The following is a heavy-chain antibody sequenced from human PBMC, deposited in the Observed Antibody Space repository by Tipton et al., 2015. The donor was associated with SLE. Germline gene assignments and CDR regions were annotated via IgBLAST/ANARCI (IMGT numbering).Heavy chain of an antibody. V-gene: IGHV1-46*01. Sequence: QLVQSGAEVKKPGASVKVSCKASGYTFTSYYMHWVRQAPGQGLEWMGIINPSGGSTSYAQKFQGRVTMTRDTPTSTVYMELSSLQYDGVAVYYCARGGRITSFGVVIRRPDDAFDLWGQGSLLTVSS. J-gene: IGHJ3*01. CDR3: ARGGRITSFGVVIRRPDDAFDL. D-gene: IGHD3-3*01. CDR1: GYTFTSYY. CDR2: INPSGGST.